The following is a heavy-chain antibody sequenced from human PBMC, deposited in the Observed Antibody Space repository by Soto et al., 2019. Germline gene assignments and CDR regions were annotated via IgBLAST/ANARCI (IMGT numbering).Heavy chain of an antibody. J-gene: IGHJ6*02. D-gene: IGHD2-15*01. V-gene: IGHV3-21*01. Sequence: GGPPTLSYISSVVPCRTYTWNWLRQAALEVLEWVSGIRGFSPSTFYAESVKGRFTISRENAKNSLYLQMNSLRDEDTAVYYCARDRGYDAHDYYYNAMDVWGQGTTVTVSS. CDR3: ARDRGYDAHDYYYNAMDV. CDR1: VVPCRTYT. CDR2: IRGFSPST.